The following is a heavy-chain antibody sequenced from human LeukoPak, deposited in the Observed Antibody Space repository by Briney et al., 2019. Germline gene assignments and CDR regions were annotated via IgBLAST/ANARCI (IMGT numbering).Heavy chain of an antibody. Sequence: SVKVSCKASGGTFSSYAISWVRQAPGQGLEWMGGIIPIFGTANYAQKFQGRVTITADESTSTAYTELSSLRSEDTAVYYCASGDSSSWYGGFDYWGQGTLVTVSS. CDR1: GGTFSSYA. CDR3: ASGDSSSWYGGFDY. CDR2: IIPIFGTA. D-gene: IGHD6-13*01. V-gene: IGHV1-69*01. J-gene: IGHJ4*02.